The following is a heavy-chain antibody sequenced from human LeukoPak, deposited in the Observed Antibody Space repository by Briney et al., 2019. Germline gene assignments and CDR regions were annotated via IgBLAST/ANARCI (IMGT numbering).Heavy chain of an antibody. J-gene: IGHJ4*02. CDR2: IYYSGST. D-gene: IGHD3-22*01. V-gene: IGHV4-59*11. CDR3: ARSTGPRYYYDSSGYSHTPLFDY. CDR1: GGSISSHY. Sequence: PSETLSLTCTVSGGSISSHYWSWIRQPPGKGLEWIGYIYYSGSTNYNPSLKSRVTISVDTSKNQFSLKLSSVTAADTAVYYCARSTGPRYYYDSSGYSHTPLFDYWGQGTLVTVSS.